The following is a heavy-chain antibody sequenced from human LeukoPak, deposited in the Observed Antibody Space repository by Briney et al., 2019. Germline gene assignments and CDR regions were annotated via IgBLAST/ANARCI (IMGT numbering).Heavy chain of an antibody. CDR3: AADLNGTERRMRYYYYMDV. V-gene: IGHV1-58*02. Sequence: TSVKVSCKASGFTFTSSAMQWVRQARGQRLEWIGWIVVGSGNTNYAQKFQERVTITRDMSTSIAYMELSSLRSEDTAVYYCAADLNGTERRMRYYYYMDVWGKGTTVTVSS. J-gene: IGHJ6*03. D-gene: IGHD1-1*01. CDR1: GFTFTSSA. CDR2: IVVGSGNT.